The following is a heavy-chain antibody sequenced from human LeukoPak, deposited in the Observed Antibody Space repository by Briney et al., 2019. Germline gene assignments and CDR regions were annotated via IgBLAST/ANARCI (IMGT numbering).Heavy chain of an antibody. V-gene: IGHV3-23*01. J-gene: IGHJ4*02. CDR2: FSGGGDS. CDR1: GFTFSSYA. Sequence: GGSLRLSCAASGFTFSSYAMSWVRQAPGKGLEWVSAFSGGGDSFYADSVRGRFSISADKSKNILCLQMNSLRVEDTAVYYCGKEVERHFDLRYWGRGTPVTVSS. D-gene: IGHD2-15*01. CDR3: GKEVERHFDLRY.